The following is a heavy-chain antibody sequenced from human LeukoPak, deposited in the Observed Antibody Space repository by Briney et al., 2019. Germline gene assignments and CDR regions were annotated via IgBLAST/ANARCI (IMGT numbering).Heavy chain of an antibody. D-gene: IGHD2-2*01. CDR3: AATIVVVPAAMPGLTKTDY. Sequence: GGSLRLSCAASGFTFSSYSMNWVRQAPGKGLEWVSYISSSSSTIYYADSVKGRFTISRDNAKNSLYLQMNSLRAEDTAVYYCAATIVVVPAAMPGLTKTDYWGQGTLVTVSS. J-gene: IGHJ4*02. CDR2: ISSSSSTI. V-gene: IGHV3-48*04. CDR1: GFTFSSYS.